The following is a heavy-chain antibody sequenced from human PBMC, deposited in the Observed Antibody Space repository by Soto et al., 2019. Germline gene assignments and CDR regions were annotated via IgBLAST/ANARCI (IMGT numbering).Heavy chain of an antibody. Sequence: QVQLQESGPGLVKPSETLSLTCTVSGGSISSYYWSWIRQPPGKGLEWIGYIYYSGSTNYNPSLKSRVTLSVDRSKNQFSLKLSSVTAADTAVYYCARDTRVMEYYYGMDVWGQGTTVTVSS. CDR1: GGSISSYY. V-gene: IGHV4-59*01. J-gene: IGHJ6*02. CDR2: IYYSGST. CDR3: ARDTRVMEYYYGMDV. D-gene: IGHD2-21*01.